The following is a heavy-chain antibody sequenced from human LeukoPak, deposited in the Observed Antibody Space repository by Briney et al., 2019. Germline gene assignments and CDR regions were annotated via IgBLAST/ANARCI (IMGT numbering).Heavy chain of an antibody. D-gene: IGHD2-15*01. J-gene: IGHJ4*02. Sequence: ASVKVSCKASGYTFTSYDINWVRQATGQGLEWMGWMNPNSGNTGYAQKFQGRVTMTRNTSISTAYMELSSLRSEDTAVYYCARDQGTPGPSYFDSWGQGTLVTVSS. CDR1: GYTFTSYD. CDR3: ARDQGTPGPSYFDS. V-gene: IGHV1-8*01. CDR2: MNPNSGNT.